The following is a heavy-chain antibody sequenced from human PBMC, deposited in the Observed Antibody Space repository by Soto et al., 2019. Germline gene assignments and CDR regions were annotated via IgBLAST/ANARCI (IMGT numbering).Heavy chain of an antibody. CDR1: GGSVSSGSHY. V-gene: IGHV4-61*01. D-gene: IGHD5-18*01. J-gene: IGHJ4*02. CDR2: IYYSGST. CDR3: TRTSYGYFYDY. Sequence: QVQLQESGPGLVKPSETLSLTCTVSGGSVSSGSHYWSWIRQPPGKGLEWIGYIYYSGSTNYNPSLKSRLTISVDTSKNQCSRKLSSVTAADTAVYYCTRTSYGYFYDYWGQGTLVTVSS.